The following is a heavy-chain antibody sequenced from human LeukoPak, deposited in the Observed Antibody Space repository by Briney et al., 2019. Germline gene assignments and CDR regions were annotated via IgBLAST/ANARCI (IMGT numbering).Heavy chain of an antibody. D-gene: IGHD6-19*01. CDR3: ARLTGYSSGRYIDY. CDR1: GDSFTGYW. Sequence: GESLKISCKGSGDSFTGYWIGLVRQMPGKGLEWMGIIYPVASDTRYSPSFQRQVTISADKSINTAHLQWSSLKASDTATYYCARLTGYSSGRYIDYWGQGTLVTVSS. J-gene: IGHJ4*02. CDR2: IYPVASDT. V-gene: IGHV5-51*01.